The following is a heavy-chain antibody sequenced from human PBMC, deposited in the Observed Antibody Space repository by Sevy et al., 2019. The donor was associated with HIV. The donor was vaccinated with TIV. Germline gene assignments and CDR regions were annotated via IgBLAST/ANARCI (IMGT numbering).Heavy chain of an antibody. CDR3: ASHYYDGTGYYYPLEY. CDR2: ISYDGNNK. CDR1: GFTFSSYA. Sequence: GGSLRLSCTASGFTFSSYAMYWVRQAPGKGLEWVAVISYDGNNKDYADSVKGRFTISRDNSKNTLFLQMNSLRAEDTAVYYCASHYYDGTGYYYPLEYWGQRTLVTVSS. V-gene: IGHV3-30*04. J-gene: IGHJ4*02. D-gene: IGHD3-22*01.